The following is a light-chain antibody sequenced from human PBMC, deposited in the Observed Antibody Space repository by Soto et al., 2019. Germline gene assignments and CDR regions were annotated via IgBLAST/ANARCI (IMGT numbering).Light chain of an antibody. Sequence: ETLRTQSPATLPVSPGERATLSCRASQSVNNNLAWYQQKLCQAPRVLIYGASTRATGIPARFTGSGSGTEFTLTISSLQSEDFAVYYCQQYNNWPTWTFGQGTKLDIK. CDR3: QQYNNWPTWT. CDR1: QSVNNN. J-gene: IGKJ1*01. V-gene: IGKV3-15*01. CDR2: GAS.